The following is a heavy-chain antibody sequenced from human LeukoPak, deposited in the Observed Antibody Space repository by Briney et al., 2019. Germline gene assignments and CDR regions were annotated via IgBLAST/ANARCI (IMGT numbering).Heavy chain of an antibody. J-gene: IGHJ5*02. V-gene: IGHV1-18*01. D-gene: IGHD3-22*01. Sequence: ASVKVSCKASGYTFTSYGISWVRQAPGQGLEWMGWISAYNGNTNYAQKLQGRVTMTTDTSTSTAYMELRSLRSDDTAVYYCARGIFGDSSGYPRWFDPWGQGTLVTVSS. CDR3: ARGIFGDSSGYPRWFDP. CDR2: ISAYNGNT. CDR1: GYTFTSYG.